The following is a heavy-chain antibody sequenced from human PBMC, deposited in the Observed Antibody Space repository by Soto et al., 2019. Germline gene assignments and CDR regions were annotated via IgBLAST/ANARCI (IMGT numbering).Heavy chain of an antibody. CDR3: ARSQITMVRGVTGMDV. Sequence: ALVKVSCKASGYTFTSSYMHWVRQAPGQGLEWMGIINPSGGSTNYAQKFQGRVTMARDTSTSTVYMEVSSLRSEDTAVYYCARSQITMVRGVTGMDVWGQGTTVTVSS. V-gene: IGHV1-46*01. J-gene: IGHJ6*02. CDR1: GYTFTSSY. D-gene: IGHD3-10*01. CDR2: INPSGGST.